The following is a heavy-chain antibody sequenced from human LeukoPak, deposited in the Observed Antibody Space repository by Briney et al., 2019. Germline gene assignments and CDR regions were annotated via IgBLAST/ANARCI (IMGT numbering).Heavy chain of an antibody. J-gene: IGHJ6*03. Sequence: SQTLSLTCAISGDSVSSNSAAWNWIRQSPSRGLEWLGRTYYRSKWYNDYAVSVKSRITINPDTSKNQFSLQLNSVTPEDTAVYYCARGRIAAAGYKLPSEYYYYYYYMDVWGKGTTVTVSS. D-gene: IGHD6-13*01. CDR1: GDSVSSNSAA. V-gene: IGHV6-1*01. CDR2: TYYRSKWYN. CDR3: ARGRIAAAGYKLPSEYYYYYYYMDV.